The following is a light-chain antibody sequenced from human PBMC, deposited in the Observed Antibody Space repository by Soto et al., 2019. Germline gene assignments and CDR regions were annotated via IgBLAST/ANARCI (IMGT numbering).Light chain of an antibody. CDR2: GAS. Sequence: EIVMTQSPGTLSVSPGERATLSCRATQSVSSNLAWYQQKPGQSPRLLIYGASTRATGIPARFDGSGSGTDFTLTISSLQSEDFAVYYCQQYNDWPRTFGLGTKVEIK. V-gene: IGKV3-15*01. CDR3: QQYNDWPRT. CDR1: QSVSSN. J-gene: IGKJ1*01.